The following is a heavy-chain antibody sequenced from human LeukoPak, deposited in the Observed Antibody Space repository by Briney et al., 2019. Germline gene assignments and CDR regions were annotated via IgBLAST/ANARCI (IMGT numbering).Heavy chain of an antibody. V-gene: IGHV3-21*01. Sequence: GGSLRLSCAASGFTFSSYSMNWVRQAPGKGLEWVSSISSSSSYIYYADSVKGRFTISRDNAKNSLYLQMNSLRAEGTAVYYCARDHHDGDAFDIWGQGTMVTVSS. D-gene: IGHD3-3*01. CDR3: ARDHHDGDAFDI. J-gene: IGHJ3*02. CDR1: GFTFSSYS. CDR2: ISSSSSYI.